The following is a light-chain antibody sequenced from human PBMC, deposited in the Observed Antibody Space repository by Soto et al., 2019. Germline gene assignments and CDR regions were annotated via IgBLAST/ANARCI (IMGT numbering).Light chain of an antibody. CDR2: NDI. Sequence: QSVLTQPPSTSWTPGHRVTISCSGSSSNIGSNAVTWHQQLPGTAPKLLIYNDIERPSGVPDRFSGSKSGTSASLAISGLQSEDEADYYCAAWDDSLNGFFVFGTGTKVTVL. V-gene: IGLV1-44*01. J-gene: IGLJ1*01. CDR1: SSNIGSNA. CDR3: AAWDDSLNGFFV.